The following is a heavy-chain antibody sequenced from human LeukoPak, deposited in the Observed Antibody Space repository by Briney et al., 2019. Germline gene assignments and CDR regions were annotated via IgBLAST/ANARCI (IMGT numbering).Heavy chain of an antibody. CDR1: GFTFSSYE. CDR2: ISSSGSTI. V-gene: IGHV3-48*03. Sequence: GGSLRLSCAASGFTFSSYEMNWVRQAPGKGLEWVSYISSSGSTIYYADSVKGRFTISRDTTQNSLFLQMNSLRAEDTALYYCARERTPKHYYGSGTYDRYFDHWGQGTLVTVSS. D-gene: IGHD3-10*01. CDR3: ARERTPKHYYGSGTYDRYFDH. J-gene: IGHJ4*02.